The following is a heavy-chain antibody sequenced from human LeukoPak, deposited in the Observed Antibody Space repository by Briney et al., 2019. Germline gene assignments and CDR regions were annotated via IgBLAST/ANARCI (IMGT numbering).Heavy chain of an antibody. CDR1: GYTFNGYY. D-gene: IGHD3-3*01. V-gene: IGHV1-2*02. CDR2: INPNSGVT. Sequence: ASVNVSCKASGYTFNGYYIHWVRQAPGQGLEWMGWINPNSGVTKYAQQFQGRVTMTWDTSVSTAFMELYRLTSDDTAMYYSARFGVVTNDAFDIWGQGTVVTISS. J-gene: IGHJ3*02. CDR3: ARFGVVTNDAFDI.